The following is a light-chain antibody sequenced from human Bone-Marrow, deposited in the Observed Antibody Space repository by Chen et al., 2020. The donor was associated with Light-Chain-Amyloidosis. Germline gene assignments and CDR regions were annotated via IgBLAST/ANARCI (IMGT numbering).Light chain of an antibody. CDR2: DDR. V-gene: IGLV3-21*02. Sequence: SYVLTQPSSVSVAPGQTATIACGGNNIGSTSVHWYQQTPGQAPLLGVYDDRDRPSGIPARLSGSNSGNTATLTISRXEAGDEADYYCQVWDRGSDRPVFGGGTKLTVL. CDR3: QVWDRGSDRPV. CDR1: NIGSTS. J-gene: IGLJ3*02.